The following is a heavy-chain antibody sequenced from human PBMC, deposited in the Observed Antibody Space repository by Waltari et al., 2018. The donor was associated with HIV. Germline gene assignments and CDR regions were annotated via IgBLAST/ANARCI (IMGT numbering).Heavy chain of an antibody. J-gene: IGHJ4*02. V-gene: IGHV4-59*01. CDR3: ARDSREIAAAGEFDY. CDR2: IYYSGST. CDR1: GGSISSYY. Sequence: QVQLQESGPELVKPSETLSLTCTVSGGSISSYYWSWIRQLPGKELEWIGSIYYSGSTKNNPSLRSQVTLSVDTSKNQFSLNLNSVTTADTAVYFCARDSREIAAAGEFDYWGQGTLVTVSS. D-gene: IGHD6-13*01.